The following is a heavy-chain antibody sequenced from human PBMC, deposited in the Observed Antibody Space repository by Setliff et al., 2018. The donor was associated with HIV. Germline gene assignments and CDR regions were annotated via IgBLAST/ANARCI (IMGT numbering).Heavy chain of an antibody. D-gene: IGHD5-12*01. V-gene: IGHV3-30*02. CDR3: AKVRLMFLDDAFDI. CDR1: GFTFSNYG. CDR2: MRFDGYNK. Sequence: PGGSLRLSCAASGFTFSNYGMNWVRQAPGKGLEWVAFMRFDGYNKYYADSVKGRFTISRDNSKNTLYLQMNSLGADDRAVYYCAKVRLMFLDDAFDIWGQGTMVTVSS. J-gene: IGHJ3*02.